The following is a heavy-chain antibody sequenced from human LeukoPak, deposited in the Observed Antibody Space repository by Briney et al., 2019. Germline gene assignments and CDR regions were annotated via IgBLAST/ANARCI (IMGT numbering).Heavy chain of an antibody. CDR1: GFTFSSYE. CDR2: ISSSGSTI. D-gene: IGHD5-12*01. V-gene: IGHV3-48*03. CDR3: ARDFMGESGYAGY. Sequence: GGSLRLSCAASGFTFSSYEMNWVRQAPGKGLEWVSYISSSGSTIYYADSVKGRFTISRDAAKNSLYLQMSSLRAGDTAMYYCARDFMGESGYAGYWGQGTLVTVSS. J-gene: IGHJ4*02.